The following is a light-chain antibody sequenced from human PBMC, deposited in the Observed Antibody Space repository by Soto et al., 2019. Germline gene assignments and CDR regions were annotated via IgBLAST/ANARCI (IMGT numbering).Light chain of an antibody. J-gene: IGLJ2*01. Sequence: QSALTQPASVSGSPGQSITISCIGTSSDVGGYNYVSWYQHHPGKVPKLMIYDVNNRPSGVSNRFSGSKSGNTASLTISGLPADDAADYYCSSYTTSTTLVVFGGGTKLTVL. V-gene: IGLV2-14*03. CDR3: SSYTTSTTLVV. CDR1: SSDVGGYNY. CDR2: DVN.